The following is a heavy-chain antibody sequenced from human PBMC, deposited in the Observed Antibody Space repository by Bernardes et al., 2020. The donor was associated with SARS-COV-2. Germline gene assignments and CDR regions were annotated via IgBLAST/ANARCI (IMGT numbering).Heavy chain of an antibody. D-gene: IGHD3-22*01. V-gene: IGHV4-59*01. Sequence: SETLSLTCTVSGGSISSYYWSWIRQPPGKGLEWIGYIYYSGSTNYNPSLKSRVTISVDTSKNQFSLKLSSVTAADTAVYYCARAALPYYGDYYYYYVDVWGKGTTGTVSS. J-gene: IGHJ6*03. CDR2: IYYSGST. CDR3: ARAALPYYGDYYYYYVDV. CDR1: GGSISSYY.